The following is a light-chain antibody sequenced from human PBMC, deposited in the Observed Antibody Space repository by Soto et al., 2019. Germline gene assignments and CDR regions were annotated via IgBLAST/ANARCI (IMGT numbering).Light chain of an antibody. J-gene: IGLJ2*01. CDR1: STDVGGYNF. Sequence: QSVLTQPASVSGSPGQSISISCTGTSTDVGGYNFVSWYQQHPGKAPKIIIYDVSNRPSGVSNRFSGSKSGNTASLTISGLQAEDEADYYCSSYTSASSIPVLFGGGTKLTVL. CDR2: DVS. CDR3: SSYTSASSIPVL. V-gene: IGLV2-14*03.